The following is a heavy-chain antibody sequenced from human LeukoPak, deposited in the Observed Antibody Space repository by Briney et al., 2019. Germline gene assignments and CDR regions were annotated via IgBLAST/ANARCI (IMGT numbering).Heavy chain of an antibody. Sequence: SETLSLTCTVSGGSISSGSYYWGWIRQPPGKGLEWIGSIYYSGSTYYNPSLKSRVTISVDTSKNQFSLKLSSVTAADTAVYYCARSLPYCTNGVCYYYFDYWGQGTLVTVSS. J-gene: IGHJ4*02. CDR3: ARSLPYCTNGVCYYYFDY. CDR2: IYYSGST. V-gene: IGHV4-39*01. CDR1: GGSISSGSYY. D-gene: IGHD2-8*01.